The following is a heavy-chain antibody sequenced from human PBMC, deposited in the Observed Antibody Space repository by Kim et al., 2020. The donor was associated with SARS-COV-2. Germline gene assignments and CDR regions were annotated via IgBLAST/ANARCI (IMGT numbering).Heavy chain of an antibody. V-gene: IGHV4-34*01. D-gene: IGHD7-27*01. CDR2: NHSGST. CDR3: ARGWGY. J-gene: IGHJ4*02. Sequence: NHSGSTNYNPSLRSRVTISVATSKNQFSLKLSSVTAADTAVYYCARGWGYWGQGTLVTVSS.